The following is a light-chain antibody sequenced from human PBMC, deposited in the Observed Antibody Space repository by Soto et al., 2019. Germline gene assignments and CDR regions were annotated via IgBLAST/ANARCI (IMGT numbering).Light chain of an antibody. CDR3: QQSYSAPLT. J-gene: IGKJ4*01. Sequence: DLQMTQSPSSLSASVGDRVTITCRASQSISTYLNWYQQKPGKAPNLLIYAASIFQSGVPSRFSGSGSGTDFTLTISSLQPEDFATYYCQQSYSAPLTFGGGTKVEIK. V-gene: IGKV1-39*01. CDR1: QSISTY. CDR2: AAS.